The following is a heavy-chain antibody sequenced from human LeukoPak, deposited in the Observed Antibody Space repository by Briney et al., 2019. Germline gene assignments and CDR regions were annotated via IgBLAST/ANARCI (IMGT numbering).Heavy chain of an antibody. Sequence: SETLSLTCTVSGGSISGYYWSWIRQPPGKGLEWIGYMFYSGSTNYNPSLKSRVTISVDTSKDQFSLNLTSVTAADKAVYYCARRIRSWFDPWGQGTLVTVSS. CDR3: ARRIRSWFDP. CDR2: MFYSGST. D-gene: IGHD2-15*01. V-gene: IGHV4-59*01. CDR1: GGSISGYY. J-gene: IGHJ5*02.